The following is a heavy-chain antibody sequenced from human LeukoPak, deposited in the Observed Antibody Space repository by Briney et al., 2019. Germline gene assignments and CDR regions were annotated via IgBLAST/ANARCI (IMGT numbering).Heavy chain of an antibody. CDR2: IKQDGSEK. J-gene: IGHJ4*02. D-gene: IGHD2-21*01. CDR3: ARVEVVMAAYFDY. Sequence: GGSLRLSCAASGFTFSSYWMSWVRQAPGKGLERVANIKQDGSEKYYVDSVKGRFTISRDNAKNSLYLQMNSLRAEDTAVYYCARVEVVMAAYFDYWGQGTLVTVSS. V-gene: IGHV3-7*01. CDR1: GFTFSSYW.